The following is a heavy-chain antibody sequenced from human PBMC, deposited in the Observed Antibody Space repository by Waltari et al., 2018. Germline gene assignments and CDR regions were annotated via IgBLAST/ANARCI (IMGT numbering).Heavy chain of an antibody. Sequence: SGGGLVQPGGSLRLSCAASGFTFSSYAMSWVRQAPGKGLEWVSVIYSGGSTYYADSVKGRFTISRDNSKNTLYLQMNSLRAEDTAVDYCAKAEGEDYYDSSGYFPNWGQGTLVTVSS. V-gene: IGHV3-23*03. J-gene: IGHJ4*02. CDR3: AKAEGEDYYDSSGYFPN. D-gene: IGHD3-22*01. CDR2: IYSGGST. CDR1: GFTFSSYA.